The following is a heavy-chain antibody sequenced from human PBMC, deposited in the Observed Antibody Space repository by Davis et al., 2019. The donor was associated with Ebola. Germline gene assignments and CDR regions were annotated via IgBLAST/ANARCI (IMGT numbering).Heavy chain of an antibody. CDR2: IYSGGST. CDR3: ARDFKKTTVTRLYYYYYGMDV. CDR1: GFTVSSNY. D-gene: IGHD4-11*01. Sequence: GESLKISCAVSGFTVSSNYMSWVRQAPGKGLEWVSVIYSGGSTYYADSVKGRFTISRDNSKNTLYLQMNSLRAEDTAVYYCARDFKKTTVTRLYYYYYGMDVWGQGTTVTVSS. V-gene: IGHV3-66*01. J-gene: IGHJ6*02.